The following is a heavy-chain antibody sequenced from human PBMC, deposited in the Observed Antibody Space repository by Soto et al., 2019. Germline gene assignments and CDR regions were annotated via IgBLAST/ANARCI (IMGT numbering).Heavy chain of an antibody. Sequence: PGGSLRLSCAVSGFTFSSHGMHWVRQALGKGLEWVAIISYDGSKKYYLDSVKGRFTISRDNSRNTLYLHMNNLRAEDTAVYYCACDYDGLYSFDFWGQGTLVTVSS. CDR2: ISYDGSKK. CDR3: ACDYDGLYSFDF. D-gene: IGHD5-12*01. V-gene: IGHV3-30*03. J-gene: IGHJ4*02. CDR1: GFTFSSHG.